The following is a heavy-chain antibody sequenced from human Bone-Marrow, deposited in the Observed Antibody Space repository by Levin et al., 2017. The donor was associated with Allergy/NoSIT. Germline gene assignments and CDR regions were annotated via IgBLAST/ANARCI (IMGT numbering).Heavy chain of an antibody. J-gene: IGHJ5*02. V-gene: IGHV1-69*01. Sequence: PGGSLRLSCKASGGTFNTYAIIWVRQAPGHGLEWMGGVITSFDTTTYPQKFRDRLSITADESARTVYMELSSLTSDDTAVYYCAMGGQQFGFDPWGQGTLLSVSS. CDR2: VITSFDTT. CDR1: GGTFNTYA. CDR3: AMGGQQFGFDP. D-gene: IGHD6-13*01.